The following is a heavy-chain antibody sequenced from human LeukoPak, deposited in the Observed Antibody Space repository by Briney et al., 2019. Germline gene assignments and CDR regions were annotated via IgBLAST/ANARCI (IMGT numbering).Heavy chain of an antibody. CDR1: GGSISTYY. CDR3: GRARPGEVIEY. V-gene: IGHV4-59*01. Sequence: SEALSLTCTVSGGSISTYYWSWIRQPPGKGLEWIGYIFYNGGTKYNPSLKSRVTMSVDTPKNQFSLKLNSVTAADTAVYYCGRARPGEVIEYWGQGTLVTVSS. J-gene: IGHJ4*02. D-gene: IGHD3-10*01. CDR2: IFYNGGT.